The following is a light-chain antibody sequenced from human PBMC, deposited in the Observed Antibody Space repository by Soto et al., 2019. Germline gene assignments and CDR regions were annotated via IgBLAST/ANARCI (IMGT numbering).Light chain of an antibody. CDR3: QQSYSTPQT. CDR1: QSISSY. V-gene: IGKV1-39*01. J-gene: IGKJ1*01. Sequence: DIPMTQSPSSLSASVGDRVTITCRASQSISSYLNWYQQNPGKAPKLLIYAASSLQSGVPSRFSGSGSGTDFTLTISSLQPEDFATYYCQQSYSTPQTFGQGTKVEIK. CDR2: AAS.